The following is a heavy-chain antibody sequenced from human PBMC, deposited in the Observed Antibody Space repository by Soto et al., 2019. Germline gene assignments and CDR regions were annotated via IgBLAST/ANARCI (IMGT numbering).Heavy chain of an antibody. CDR2: IIPIFGTA. CDR3: ARSHPDIVATIFFYYGMDV. V-gene: IGHV1-69*13. CDR1: GGTFSSYA. Sequence: SVKVSCKASGGTFSSYAIIWVRQAPGQGLEWMGGIIPIFGTANYAQKFQGRVTITADESTSTAYMELSSLRSEDTAVYYCARSHPDIVATIFFYYGMDVWGQGTTVTVSS. J-gene: IGHJ6*02. D-gene: IGHD5-12*01.